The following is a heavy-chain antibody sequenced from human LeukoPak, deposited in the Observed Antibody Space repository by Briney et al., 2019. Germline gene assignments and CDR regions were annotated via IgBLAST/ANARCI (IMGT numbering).Heavy chain of an antibody. CDR1: GFTFSNYW. J-gene: IGHJ4*02. CDR2: TRQDGSEK. Sequence: PGGSLRLSCAASGFTFSNYWMSWVRHAPGKGLEWVANTRQDGSEKYYVDSVKGRFTISRDNAKNSLYLQMNSLRAEDTAVYYCARELAGHYYGSGSSFDYWGQGTLVTVSS. CDR3: ARELAGHYYGSGSSFDY. V-gene: IGHV3-7*01. D-gene: IGHD3-10*01.